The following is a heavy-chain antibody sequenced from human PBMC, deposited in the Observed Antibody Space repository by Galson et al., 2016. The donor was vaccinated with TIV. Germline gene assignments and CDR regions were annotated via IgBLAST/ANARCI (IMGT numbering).Heavy chain of an antibody. CDR3: ARERRDYYYGMDV. CDR1: GVSISGHY. V-gene: IGHV4-59*11. Sequence: LTCTVSGVSISGHYWTWIRQPPGKGLEWIGYIYYNGPTNYSPSLKSRVTFSVGTSKNQVSLKLNSVTAADTAVYYCARERRDYYYGMDVWGQGTTVIVSS. J-gene: IGHJ6*02. CDR2: IYYNGPT.